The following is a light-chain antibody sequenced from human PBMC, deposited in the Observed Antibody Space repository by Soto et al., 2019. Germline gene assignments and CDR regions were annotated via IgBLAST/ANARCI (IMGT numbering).Light chain of an antibody. CDR2: GNS. Sequence: QSVLTQPPSVSGAPGQRVTISCTGISSNIGAGYDVPWYQQLPGTAPKLLIYGNSNRPSGVPHRFSGSKSGTSASLAITGLQAADEADYYFQAYDSSLSGYVVFGGGTKLTVL. CDR3: QAYDSSLSGYVV. J-gene: IGLJ2*01. CDR1: SSNIGAGYD. V-gene: IGLV1-40*01.